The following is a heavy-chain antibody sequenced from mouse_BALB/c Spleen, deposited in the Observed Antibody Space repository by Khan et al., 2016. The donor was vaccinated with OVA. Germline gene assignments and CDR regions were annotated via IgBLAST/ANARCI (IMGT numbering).Heavy chain of an antibody. J-gene: IGHJ4*01. CDR2: IWSDGRT. Sequence: QVQLKESGPGLVAPSQSLSITCTISGFSLTNYGVHWVRQPPGKGLEWLVVIWSDGRTTYNSALKSRLTISKDNSKSQVFLKMNSLQTDDTAMYFCARQPYYNYNIMDYWGQGTSVTVSS. V-gene: IGHV2-6-1*01. CDR3: ARQPYYNYNIMDY. D-gene: IGHD2-12*01. CDR1: GFSLTNYG.